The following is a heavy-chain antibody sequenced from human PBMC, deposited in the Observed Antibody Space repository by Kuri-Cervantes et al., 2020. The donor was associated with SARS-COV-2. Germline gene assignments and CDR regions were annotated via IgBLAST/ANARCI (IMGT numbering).Heavy chain of an antibody. V-gene: IGHV3-21*01. J-gene: IGHJ4*02. CDR1: GFTFSSYA. CDR2: ISSSSSYI. D-gene: IGHD2-15*01. Sequence: GESLKISCAASGFTFSSYAMNWVRQAPGKGLEWVSSISSSSSYIYYADSVKGRFTISRNNAKNSLYLQMNSLRAEDTAVYYCARELGGGSVWGQGTLVTVSS. CDR3: ARELGGGSV.